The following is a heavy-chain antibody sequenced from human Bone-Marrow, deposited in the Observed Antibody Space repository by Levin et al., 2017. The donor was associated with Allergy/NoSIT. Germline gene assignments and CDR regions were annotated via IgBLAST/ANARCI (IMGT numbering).Heavy chain of an antibody. CDR1: GFNFDDYA. D-gene: IGHD3-10*01. CDR3: VKDGGPIYDAGNYLHDVFHV. CDR2: ISFNGGNS. V-gene: IGHV3-9*01. Sequence: LPGGSLRLSCAASGFNFDDYAMHWIRQVPGKGLQWVSGISFNGGNSGYADSVKGRFAISRDTAKKSLYLQMNSLRPEDTAVYYCVKDGGPIYDAGNYLHDVFHVWGRGTRVTVSS. J-gene: IGHJ3*01.